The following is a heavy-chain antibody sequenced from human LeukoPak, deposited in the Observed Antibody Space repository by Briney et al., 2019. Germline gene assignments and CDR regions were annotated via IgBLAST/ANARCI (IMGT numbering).Heavy chain of an antibody. V-gene: IGHV3-21*01. CDR1: GFTFSSYS. D-gene: IGHD2-21*02. CDR2: TSSSSSYI. CDR3: ASGYCGGDCYGIDY. J-gene: IGHJ4*02. Sequence: GGSLRLSCAASGFTFSSYSMNWVRQAPGKGLEWVSSTSSSSSYIYYADSVKGRFTISRDNAKNSLYLQMNSLRAEDTAVYYCASGYCGGDCYGIDYWGQGTLVTVSS.